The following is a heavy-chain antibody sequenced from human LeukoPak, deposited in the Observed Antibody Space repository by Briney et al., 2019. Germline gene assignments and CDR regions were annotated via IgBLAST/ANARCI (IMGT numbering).Heavy chain of an antibody. CDR1: GGSISSGGYY. J-gene: IGHJ4*02. Sequence: SETLCLTCTVSGGSISSGGYYWSWIRQHPGKGLEWIGYIYYSGSTYYNPSLKSRVTISVDTSKNQFSLKLSSVTAADTAVYYCAREGPAATLALDYWGQGTIVTVSS. V-gene: IGHV4-31*03. CDR3: AREGPAATLALDY. D-gene: IGHD2-2*01. CDR2: IYYSGST.